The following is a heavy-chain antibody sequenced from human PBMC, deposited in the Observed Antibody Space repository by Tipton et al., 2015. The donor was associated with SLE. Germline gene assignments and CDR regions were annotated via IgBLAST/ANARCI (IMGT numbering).Heavy chain of an antibody. CDR1: GYSFTNYW. CDR2: IYPGDSDT. V-gene: IGHV5-51*01. CDR3: ARQNTGNYDV. Sequence: QSGAEVKKAGESLKISCKGSGYSFTNYWIAWVRQMPGKGLEWMVIIYPGDSDTRYGPTFQGQVTFSVDTSINTAYLQWKSLKASDSAMYFCARQNTGNYDVWGQGTLVTTSS. D-gene: IGHD1-26*01. J-gene: IGHJ4*02.